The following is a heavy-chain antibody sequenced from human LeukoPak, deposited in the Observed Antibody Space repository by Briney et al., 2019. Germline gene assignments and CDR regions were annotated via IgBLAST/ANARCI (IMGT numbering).Heavy chain of an antibody. CDR2: ISAYNGNT. D-gene: IGHD6-19*01. Sequence: ASVKVSCKASGYTFTSYGISWVRQAPGQGLEWMGWISAYNGNTNYAQKLQGRVTMTTDTSTSTAYMELRSLRSDDTAVYYCARIPFSVAGTGNRFDPWGQGTLVTVSS. J-gene: IGHJ5*02. CDR3: ARIPFSVAGTGNRFDP. CDR1: GYTFTSYG. V-gene: IGHV1-18*01.